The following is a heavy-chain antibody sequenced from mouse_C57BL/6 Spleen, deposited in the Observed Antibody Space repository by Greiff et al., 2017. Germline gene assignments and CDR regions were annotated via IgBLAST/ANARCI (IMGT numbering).Heavy chain of an antibody. Sequence: EVKLLESGGGLVKPGGSLKLSCAASGFTFSDYGMHWVRQAPEKGLEWVAYISSGSSTNDYADTVKGRFTISRDNAKNTLFLQMTSLRSEDTAMYYCARGVEYFDVWGTGTTVTVSS. J-gene: IGHJ1*03. CDR3: ARGVEYFDV. V-gene: IGHV5-17*01. CDR1: GFTFSDYG. CDR2: ISSGSSTN.